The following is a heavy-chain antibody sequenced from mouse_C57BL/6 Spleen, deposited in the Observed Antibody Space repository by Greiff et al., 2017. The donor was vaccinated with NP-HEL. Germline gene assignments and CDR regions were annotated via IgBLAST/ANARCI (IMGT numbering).Heavy chain of an antibody. CDR3: ARRRSSYWYFDV. CDR2: IDPSDSYT. D-gene: IGHD1-1*01. V-gene: IGHV1-69*01. Sequence: QVQLQDPGAELVMPGASVKLSCKASGYTFTSYWMHWVKQRPGQGLEWIGEIDPSDSYTNYNQKFKGKSTLTVDKSSSTAYMQLSSLTSEDSAVYYCARRRSSYWYFDVWGTGTMVTVSS. J-gene: IGHJ1*03. CDR1: GYTFTSYW.